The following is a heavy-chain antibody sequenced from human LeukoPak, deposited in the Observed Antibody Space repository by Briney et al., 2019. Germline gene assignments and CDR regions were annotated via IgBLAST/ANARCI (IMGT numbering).Heavy chain of an antibody. CDR1: GFTFSSYW. V-gene: IGHV3-74*01. J-gene: IGHJ4*02. CDR2: INSDGSST. D-gene: IGHD1-20*01. CDR3: ARGGDNWYYFDY. Sequence: PVGSLSLSCAASGFTFSSYWMHWVRQAPGKGLVWVSRINSDGSSTNYADSVKGRFTISRDNAKNTLYLQMNSLRAEDTAVYYCARGGDNWYYFDYWGQGTLVTVSS.